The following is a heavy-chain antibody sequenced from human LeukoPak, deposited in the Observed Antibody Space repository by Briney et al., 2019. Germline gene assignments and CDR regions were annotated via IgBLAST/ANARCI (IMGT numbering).Heavy chain of an antibody. J-gene: IGHJ4*02. D-gene: IGHD4-17*01. CDR3: ARGIYGDPVAFDY. Sequence: GGSLRLSCTASGFTFSSFYMHWVRQVPGKGLVCVSRIYNGGTNTKYAGFVEGRFTISRDNAKNTLYLQMNSLRVEDTGVYYCARGIYGDPVAFDYWGQGILVTVSS. V-gene: IGHV3-74*03. CDR1: GFTFSSFY. CDR2: IYNGGTNT.